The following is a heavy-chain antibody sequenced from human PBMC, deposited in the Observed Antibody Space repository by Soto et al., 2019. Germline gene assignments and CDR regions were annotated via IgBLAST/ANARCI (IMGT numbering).Heavy chain of an antibody. CDR2: ISYDGSNK. CDR3: AKERRGSYYSPRYYYYGMDV. CDR1: GFTFSSYG. Sequence: QVQLVESGGGVVQPGRSLRLSCAASGFTFSSYGMHWVRQAPGKGLEWVAVISYDGSNKYYADSVKGRFTISRDNSKNPLYLQMNSLRAEDTAVYYCAKERRGSYYSPRYYYYGMDVWGQGTTVTVSS. D-gene: IGHD1-26*01. V-gene: IGHV3-30*18. J-gene: IGHJ6*02.